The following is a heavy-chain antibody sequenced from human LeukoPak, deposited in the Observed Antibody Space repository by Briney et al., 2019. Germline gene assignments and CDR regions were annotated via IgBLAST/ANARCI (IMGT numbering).Heavy chain of an antibody. CDR1: GWIVSSNY. J-gene: IGHJ5*02. D-gene: IGHD1-7*01. Sequence: GGSVRLSCAGSGWIVSSNYMSGVRQAPGRGLEGVSVSYSGCSTYYVVSVKGRFTISRDKSKNTLYLEMDSLRAEDTGVDCCVRAHRVVGTTSWFHPWGQGTLLTVSS. CDR2: SYSGCST. CDR3: VRAHRVVGTTSWFHP. V-gene: IGHV3-53*01.